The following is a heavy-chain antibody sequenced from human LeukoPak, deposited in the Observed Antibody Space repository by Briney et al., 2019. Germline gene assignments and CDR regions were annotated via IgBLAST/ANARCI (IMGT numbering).Heavy chain of an antibody. CDR2: INHSGST. Sequence: SETLSLTCAVYGGSFSGYYWSWIRQPPGKGLEWIGEINHSGSTNYNPSLKSRVTISVDTSKNQFSLKLSSVTAADTAVYYCARGYSSGWYPPGAFDIWGQGTMVTVSS. CDR3: ARGYSSGWYPPGAFDI. J-gene: IGHJ3*02. V-gene: IGHV4-34*01. D-gene: IGHD6-13*01. CDR1: GGSFSGYY.